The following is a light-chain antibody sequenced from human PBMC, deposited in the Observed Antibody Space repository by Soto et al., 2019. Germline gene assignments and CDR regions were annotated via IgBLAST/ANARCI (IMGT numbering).Light chain of an antibody. V-gene: IGKV3-11*01. Sequence: DIVLTQSPATLSLSPGETATLSCRTSQSVRSNLGWYQQKPGQAPRLLIYDASNRATGIPARFSGSGSGTDFTLTFSSLEPEDSAVYYCQQRSNWPLTFGGGTKVEIK. CDR2: DAS. J-gene: IGKJ4*01. CDR3: QQRSNWPLT. CDR1: QSVRSN.